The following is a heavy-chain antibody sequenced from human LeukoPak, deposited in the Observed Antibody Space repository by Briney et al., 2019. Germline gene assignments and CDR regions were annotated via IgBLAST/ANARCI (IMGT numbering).Heavy chain of an antibody. Sequence: GGSLRLSCAASGFTFSSYSMNWVRQAPGKGLEWVSSISSSSSYIYYADSVKGRFTIFRDNAKNSLYLQMNTLRAKDAAVYYWARAEGRSCSSTSCHRGGDYWGQETLVTVSS. V-gene: IGHV3-21*01. CDR2: ISSSSSYI. D-gene: IGHD2-2*01. CDR1: GFTFSSYS. J-gene: IGHJ4*02. CDR3: ARAEGRSCSSTSCHRGGDY.